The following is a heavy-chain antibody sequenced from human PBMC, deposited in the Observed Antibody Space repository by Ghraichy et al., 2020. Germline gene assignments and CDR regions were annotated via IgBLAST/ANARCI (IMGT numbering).Heavy chain of an antibody. J-gene: IGHJ4*02. CDR3: ARQGGSGSYYFHPGRESPQYYFDY. CDR2: INPNSGGT. Sequence: ASVKVSCKASGYTFTGYYMHWVRQAPGQGLEWMGWINPNSGGTNYAQKFQGWVTMTRDTSISTAYMELSRLRSDDTAVYYCARQGGSGSYYFHPGRESPQYYFDYWGQGTLVTVSS. D-gene: IGHD3-10*01. CDR1: GYTFTGYY. V-gene: IGHV1-2*04.